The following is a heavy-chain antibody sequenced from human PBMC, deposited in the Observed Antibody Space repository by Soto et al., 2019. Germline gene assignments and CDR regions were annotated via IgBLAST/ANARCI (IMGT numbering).Heavy chain of an antibody. Sequence: GGSLRLSCAASGFTFIDYYMSWIRQAPGKGLEWVSYISSSGSYTKYADSVKGRFTISRDNAKNSLYLQMNSLRAEDTALYYCASGIVGATTYGMYVWGQGTTVTVSS. CDR1: GFTFIDYY. D-gene: IGHD1-26*01. CDR3: ASGIVGATTYGMYV. J-gene: IGHJ6*02. V-gene: IGHV3-11*03. CDR2: ISSSGSYT.